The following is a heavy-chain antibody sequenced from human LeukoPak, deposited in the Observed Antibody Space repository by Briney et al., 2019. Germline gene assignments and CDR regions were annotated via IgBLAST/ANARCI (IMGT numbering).Heavy chain of an antibody. CDR3: AREGARWEPSFSAFDI. Sequence: SETLSLTCAGSGGSISSYYCSWILQPPGKGLEWIGYIYYSGSTSYNPSLKSRVTISVDTSKNQFSLKLSSVTVADTAVYYCAREGARWEPSFSAFDIWGQGTMVTVSS. D-gene: IGHD1-26*01. CDR1: GGSISSYY. CDR2: IYYSGST. J-gene: IGHJ3*02. V-gene: IGHV4-59*01.